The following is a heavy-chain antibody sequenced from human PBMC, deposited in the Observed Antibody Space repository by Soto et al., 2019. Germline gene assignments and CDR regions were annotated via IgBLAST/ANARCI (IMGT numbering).Heavy chain of an antibody. D-gene: IGHD3-3*01. CDR3: ARGGRFFAEPVGY. J-gene: IGHJ4*02. CDR2: IFYIGGP. CDR1: GDSMNTYS. V-gene: IGHV4-59*01. Sequence: QVQLQESGPGLVQPSETLSLTCNVSGDSMNTYSWSWIRQPPGKGLELIGYIFYIGGPKYNPSLKSRVTISLDTSKTQFSLTLSSVTAADTALYYCARGGRFFAEPVGYWGQGTLVTVTA.